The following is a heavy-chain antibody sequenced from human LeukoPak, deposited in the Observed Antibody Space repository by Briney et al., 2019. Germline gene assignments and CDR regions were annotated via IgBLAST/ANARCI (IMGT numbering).Heavy chain of an antibody. CDR2: ISYIVST. J-gene: IGHJ3*02. Sequence: YPSQTLSLACTVSADSFSSHYCAWIRQPPGGGVGWIGYISYIVSTNYNPSLKSRVTISIDPSQNQSSPKLSSVTAADPAVYYCARDLVTVTKGFDIWGQGTMVSVSS. D-gene: IGHD4-17*01. V-gene: IGHV4-59*11. CDR3: ARDLVTVTKGFDI. CDR1: ADSFSSHY.